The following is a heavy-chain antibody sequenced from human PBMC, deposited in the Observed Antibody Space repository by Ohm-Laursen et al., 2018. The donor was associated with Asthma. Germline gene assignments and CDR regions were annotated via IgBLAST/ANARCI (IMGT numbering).Heavy chain of an antibody. D-gene: IGHD2-21*02. CDR2: LKSDGTET. Sequence: GSLRLSCTASGFTFSRYWMHWVRQAPGMGLVWVSRLKSDGTETTYADSVKGRFTISRDNSKNTLYMQMNSLRAEDTAVYYCARRDFSGGDPSAAFDIWGQGTMVTVSS. CDR1: GFTFSRYW. CDR3: ARRDFSGGDPSAAFDI. V-gene: IGHV3-74*01. J-gene: IGHJ3*02.